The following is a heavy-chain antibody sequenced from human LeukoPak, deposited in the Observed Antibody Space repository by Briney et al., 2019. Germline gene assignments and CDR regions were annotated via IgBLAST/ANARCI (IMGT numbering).Heavy chain of an antibody. Sequence: SETLSLTCTVSGGSISSYYWSWIRQPPGKGLEWIGYIYYSGSTNYNPSIKSRITISIDTSKNQFSLRLSSVTAADTAMYYCARQWYYDSIDSWGQGTLVTVSS. J-gene: IGHJ4*02. CDR1: GGSISSYY. CDR2: IYYSGST. CDR3: ARQWYYDSIDS. D-gene: IGHD3-22*01. V-gene: IGHV4-59*08.